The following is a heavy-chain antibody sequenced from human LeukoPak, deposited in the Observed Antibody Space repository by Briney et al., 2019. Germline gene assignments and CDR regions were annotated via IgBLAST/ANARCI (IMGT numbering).Heavy chain of an antibody. J-gene: IGHJ4*02. CDR2: IDPSDSKT. D-gene: IGHD3-10*01. CDR1: GYSFTSYW. CDR3: ARTHYYGLFDY. V-gene: IGHV5-10-1*01. Sequence: GECLKISCKGSGYSFTSYWISWVRQMPGKGLEWMGRIDPSDSKTDYSPSFQSHVTISADKSISTAYLEWSRLKASDTAMFYCARTHYYGLFDYWGQGTLVTVSS.